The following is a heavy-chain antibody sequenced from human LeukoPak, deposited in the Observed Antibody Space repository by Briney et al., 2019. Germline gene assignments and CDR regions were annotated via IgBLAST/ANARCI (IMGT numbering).Heavy chain of an antibody. Sequence: GASVKVSCKASGYTFTGYYMHWVRQAPGQGLEWMGWINPNSGGTNYAQKFQGRVTMTRDTSISTAYMELSRLRSDDTAVYYCARVFKGMHAMIVVVTYFDYWGQGTLVTVSS. CDR3: ARVFKGMHAMIVVVTYFDY. CDR1: GYTFTGYY. D-gene: IGHD3-22*01. CDR2: INPNSGGT. V-gene: IGHV1-2*02. J-gene: IGHJ4*02.